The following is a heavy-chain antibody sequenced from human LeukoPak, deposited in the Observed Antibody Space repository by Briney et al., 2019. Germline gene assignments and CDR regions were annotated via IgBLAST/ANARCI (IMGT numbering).Heavy chain of an antibody. V-gene: IGHV1-24*01. J-gene: IGHJ6*02. D-gene: IGHD2-8*01. CDR3: ATNLPPCTNGVCYGHYYYYGMDV. CDR2: FDPEDGET. CDR1: GYTPSELS. Sequence: ASVKVSCKVSGYTPSELSMHWVRQAPGKGLEWMGGFDPEDGETIYAQKFQGRVTMTEDTSTDTAYMELSSLRSEDTAVYYCATNLPPCTNGVCYGHYYYYGMDVWGQGTTVTVSS.